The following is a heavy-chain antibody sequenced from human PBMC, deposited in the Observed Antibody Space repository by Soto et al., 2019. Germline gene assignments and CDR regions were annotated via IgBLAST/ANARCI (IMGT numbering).Heavy chain of an antibody. CDR3: AKAGGYVFAFDI. J-gene: IGHJ3*02. D-gene: IGHD5-12*01. CDR1: GFTFSSYA. V-gene: IGHV3-23*01. CDR2: ISGSGGST. Sequence: PGGSLRLSCAASGFTFSSYAMSWVRQAPGKGLEWVSAISGSGGSTYYAGSVKGRFTISRDNSKNTLYLQMNSLRAEDTAVYYCAKAGGYVFAFDIWGQGTMVTVSS.